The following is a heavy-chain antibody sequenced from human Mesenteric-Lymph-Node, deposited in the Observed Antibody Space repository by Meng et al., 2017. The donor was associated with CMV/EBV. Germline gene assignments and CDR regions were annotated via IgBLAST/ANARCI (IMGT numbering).Heavy chain of an antibody. Sequence: VSGCSLSSGDSYWTWIRQPPGKGLEWIGYIYYSGSTYYNPSLKSRVTISIDTSKNQFSLRLSSVIAADTAVYYCALMIAAATNWFDPWGQGTLVTVSS. CDR1: GCSLSSGDSY. J-gene: IGHJ5*02. CDR3: ALMIAAATNWFDP. CDR2: IYYSGST. D-gene: IGHD6-25*01. V-gene: IGHV4-30-4*08.